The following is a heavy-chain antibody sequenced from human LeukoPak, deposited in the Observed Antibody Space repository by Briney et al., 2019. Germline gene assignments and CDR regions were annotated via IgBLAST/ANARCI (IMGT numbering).Heavy chain of an antibody. J-gene: IGHJ4*02. CDR3: ATVLPQANDFWSCYPNFDY. CDR2: FDPEDGET. CDR1: GYTLTELS. D-gene: IGHD3-3*01. Sequence: AASVKVSCKVSGYTLTELSMHWVRQAPGKGLEWMVGFDPEDGETIYARKFQGRVTMAEDTSTDTAYMELSSLRSEDTAVYYCATVLPQANDFWSCYPNFDYCGQGTLVTVSS. V-gene: IGHV1-24*01.